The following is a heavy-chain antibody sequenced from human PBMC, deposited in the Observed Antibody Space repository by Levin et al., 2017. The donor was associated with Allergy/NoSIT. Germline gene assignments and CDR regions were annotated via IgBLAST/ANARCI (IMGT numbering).Heavy chain of an antibody. V-gene: IGHV4-59*08. CDR1: GGSISSYY. Sequence: SCTVSGGSISSYYWSWIRQPPGKGLEWIGYIYYSGSTNYNPSLKSRVTISVDTSKNQFSLKLSSVTAADTAVYYCARRLGTANGMDVWGQGTTVTVSS. CDR3: ARRLGTANGMDV. CDR2: IYYSGST. D-gene: IGHD7-27*01. J-gene: IGHJ6*02.